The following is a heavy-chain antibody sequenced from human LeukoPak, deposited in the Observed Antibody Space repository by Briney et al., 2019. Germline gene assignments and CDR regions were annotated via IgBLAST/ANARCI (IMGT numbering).Heavy chain of an antibody. CDR3: ARGWRWLQLSGDYYYMDV. CDR1: GFTVSSNY. CDR2: IYSGGST. Sequence: GGSLRLSCAASGFTVSSNYMSWVRQAPGKGLEWVSVIYSGGSTYYADSVKGRFTTSRDNSKNTLYLQMNSLRAEDTAVYYCARGWRWLQLSGDYYYMDVWGKGTTVTVSS. V-gene: IGHV3-53*01. D-gene: IGHD5-24*01. J-gene: IGHJ6*03.